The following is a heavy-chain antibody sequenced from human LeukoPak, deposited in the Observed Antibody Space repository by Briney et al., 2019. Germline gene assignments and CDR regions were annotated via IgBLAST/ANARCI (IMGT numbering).Heavy chain of an antibody. D-gene: IGHD3-22*01. J-gene: IGHJ6*03. Sequence: GGSLRLSCAACGFTFSSYRLHWVRQAPGRGLEWVAFIRYDGSNKYYADSVKGRFTISRDNSKNTLYLQMNSLRAEDTAVYYCAKEGPRRYDRSGYSYYYYMDVWGKGTTVTVSS. CDR3: AKEGPRRYDRSGYSYYYYMDV. CDR2: IRYDGSNK. CDR1: GFTFSSYR. V-gene: IGHV3-30*02.